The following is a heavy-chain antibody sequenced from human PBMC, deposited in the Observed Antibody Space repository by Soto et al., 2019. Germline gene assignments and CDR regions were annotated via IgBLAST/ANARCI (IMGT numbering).Heavy chain of an antibody. D-gene: IGHD3-16*01. CDR1: GYTFTSYG. J-gene: IGHJ6*02. CDR2: ISAYNGNT. V-gene: IGHV1-18*01. Sequence: GASVKVSCKASGYTFTSYGISWVRQAPGQGLEWMGWISAYNGNTNYAQKLQGRVTMTTDTSTSTAYMELRSLRSDDTAVYYCTRSVDYKNPTSTTYNGMHSWGQGPPVT. CDR3: TRSVDYKNPTSTTYNGMHS.